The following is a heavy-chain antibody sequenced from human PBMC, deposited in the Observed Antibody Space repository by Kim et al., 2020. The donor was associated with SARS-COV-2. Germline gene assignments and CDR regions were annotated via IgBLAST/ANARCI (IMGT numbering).Heavy chain of an antibody. D-gene: IGHD3-10*01. Sequence: VKGRSTISRDNYKNTLDLQMNSLRAEDTAVYYCAREWFGELLSYYYGMDVWGQGTTVTVSS. V-gene: IGHV3-30*07. J-gene: IGHJ6*02. CDR3: AREWFGELLSYYYGMDV.